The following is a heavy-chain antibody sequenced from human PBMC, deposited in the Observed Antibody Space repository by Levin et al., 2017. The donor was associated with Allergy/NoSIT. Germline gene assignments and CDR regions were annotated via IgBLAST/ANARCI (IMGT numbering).Heavy chain of an antibody. D-gene: IGHD2-15*01. V-gene: IGHV4-39*01. CDR2: IYYSGST. Sequence: SETLSLTCTVPGGSISSSSYYWGWIRQPPGKGLEWIGTIYYSGSTYYNPSLESRVTVSVDTSKNQFSLKLTSVTAADTAVYYCASRDCSGGSCYPTAEYFHHWGQGTLVIVSS. CDR3: ASRDCSGGSCYPTAEYFHH. J-gene: IGHJ1*01. CDR1: GGSISSSSYY.